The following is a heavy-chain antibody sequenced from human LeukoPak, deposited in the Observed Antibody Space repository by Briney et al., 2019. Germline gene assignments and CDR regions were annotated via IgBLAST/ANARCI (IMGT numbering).Heavy chain of an antibody. CDR2: ISSSSSYI. D-gene: IGHD6-13*01. Sequence: GGSLRLSCAASGFTFSSYSMNWVRQAPGKGLEWVSSISSSSSYIYYADSVKGRFTISRDNAKNSLYLQMNSLRAEDTAVYYCARGGRQQLAKYYFDYWGQGTLVTVSS. CDR3: ARGGRQQLAKYYFDY. CDR1: GFTFSSYS. V-gene: IGHV3-21*01. J-gene: IGHJ4*02.